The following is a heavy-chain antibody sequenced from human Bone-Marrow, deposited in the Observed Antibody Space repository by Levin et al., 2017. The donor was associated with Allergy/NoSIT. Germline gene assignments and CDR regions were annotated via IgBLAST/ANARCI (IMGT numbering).Heavy chain of an antibody. D-gene: IGHD2-2*01. V-gene: IGHV1-46*01. CDR2: INPSGGST. CDR1: GYTFTSYY. Sequence: PGESLKISCKASGYTFTSYYMHWVRQAPGQGLEWMGIINPSGGSTSYAQKFQGRVTMTRDTSTSTVYMELSSLRSEDTAVYYCARDGCISTSCYGGGNWFDPWGQGTLVTVSS. CDR3: ARDGCISTSCYGGGNWFDP. J-gene: IGHJ5*02.